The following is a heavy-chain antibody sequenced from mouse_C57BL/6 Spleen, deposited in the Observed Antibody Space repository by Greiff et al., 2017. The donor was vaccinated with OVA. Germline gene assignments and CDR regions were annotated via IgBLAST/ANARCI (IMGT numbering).Heavy chain of an antibody. V-gene: IGHV1-82*01. CDR1: GYAFSSSW. CDR3: AITTVVAKAYYFDY. Sequence: VQLQQSGPELVKPGASVKISCKASGYAFSSSWMNWVKQRPGKGLEWIGRIYPGDGDTNYNGKFKGKATLTADKSYSTAYMQLSSLTSEDSAVYFCAITTVVAKAYYFDYWGQGTTLTVSS. D-gene: IGHD1-1*01. J-gene: IGHJ2*01. CDR2: IYPGDGDT.